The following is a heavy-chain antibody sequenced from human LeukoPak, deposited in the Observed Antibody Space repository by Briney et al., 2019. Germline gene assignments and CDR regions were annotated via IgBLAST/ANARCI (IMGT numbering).Heavy chain of an antibody. J-gene: IGHJ4*02. CDR2: INPNSGGT. CDR3: ARPSIPHYYGSGSNLFDY. CDR1: GYTFTGYY. V-gene: IGHV1-2*06. Sequence: ASVTVSCKASGYTFTGYYMHWVRQAPGQGLEWMGRINPNSGGTNYAQKFQGRVTMTRDTSISTAYMELSRLRSDDTPVYYCARPSIPHYYGSGSNLFDYWGQGTLVTVSS. D-gene: IGHD3-10*01.